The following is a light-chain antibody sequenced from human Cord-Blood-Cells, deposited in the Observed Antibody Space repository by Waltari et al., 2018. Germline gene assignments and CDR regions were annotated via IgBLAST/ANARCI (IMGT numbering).Light chain of an antibody. Sequence: DIQMTQSPSSLSASVGDRVTITCRASQSISSYLNWYQQKPGKAPKLPIYAASSLQSGVPSRFSGSGSGTDFTLTISSLQPEDVATYYCQQSYSTPWTFGQGTKVEIK. J-gene: IGKJ1*01. V-gene: IGKV1-39*01. CDR3: QQSYSTPWT. CDR1: QSISSY. CDR2: AAS.